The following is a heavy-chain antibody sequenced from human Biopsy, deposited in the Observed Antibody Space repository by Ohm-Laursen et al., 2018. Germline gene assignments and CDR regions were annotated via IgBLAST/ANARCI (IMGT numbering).Heavy chain of an antibody. D-gene: IGHD3-9*01. V-gene: IGHV1-69*06. CDR2: NIPILGTG. CDR3: ATKLTGYFHH. J-gene: IGHJ1*01. Sequence: SSVKVSCKAPGGTFSNHGVDWVRQAPGQGLEWLGGNIPILGTGNYAQKFPDRVTVAADTSTSTATMELRSLRSDDTAVYYCATKLTGYFHHWGQGTLVIVSS. CDR1: GGTFSNHG.